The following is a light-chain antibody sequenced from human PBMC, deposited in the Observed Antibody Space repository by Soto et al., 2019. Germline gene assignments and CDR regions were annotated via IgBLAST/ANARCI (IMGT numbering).Light chain of an antibody. J-gene: IGLJ2*01. V-gene: IGLV1-40*01. Sequence: QSVLTQPPSVSGAPGQRVTISCTGSSSNIGPTYDVHWYQQLPGTAPKLLIYANTNRPSGVPDRFSGSKSGTSASLAITGLQAEDEADYYCSSYTSSSLVFGGGTKLTVL. CDR1: SSNIGPTYD. CDR2: ANT. CDR3: SSYTSSSLV.